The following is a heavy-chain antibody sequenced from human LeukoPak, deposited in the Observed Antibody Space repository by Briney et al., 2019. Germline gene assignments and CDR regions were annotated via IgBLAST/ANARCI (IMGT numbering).Heavy chain of an antibody. CDR1: GGSFSGYF. CDR2: INHSGST. CDR3: ARHLRSGAVDY. D-gene: IGHD4-17*01. V-gene: IGHV4-34*01. Sequence: SETLSLTCAVYGGSFSGYFWSWNRLPPGKGLEWIGEINHSGSTNYNPSLKSRVTISVDTSKNQFSLELSSVTAADTAVYYCARHLRSGAVDYWGQGTLVTVSS. J-gene: IGHJ4*02.